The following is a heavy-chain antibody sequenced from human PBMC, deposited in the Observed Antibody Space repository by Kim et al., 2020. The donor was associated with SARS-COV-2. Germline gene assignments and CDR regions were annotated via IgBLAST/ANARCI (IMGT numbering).Heavy chain of an antibody. J-gene: IGHJ6*02. D-gene: IGHD5-12*01. V-gene: IGHV4-4*02. CDR1: GGSISSSNW. CDR2: IYHSGST. CDR3: ARGDIVATIYRYYYGMDV. Sequence: SETLSLTCAVSGGSISSSNWWSWVRQPPGKGLEWIGEIYHSGSTNYNPSLKSRVTISVDKSKNQFSLKLSSVTTADTAVYYCARGDIVATIYRYYYGMDVWGQGTTVTVSS.